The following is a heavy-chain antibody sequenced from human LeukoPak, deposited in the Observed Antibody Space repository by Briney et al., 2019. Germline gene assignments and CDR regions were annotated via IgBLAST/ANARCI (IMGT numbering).Heavy chain of an antibody. CDR2: IYYSGST. Sequence: PSETLSLTCTVSDGSISTYVWSWIRQPPGKGLEWIGYIYYSGSTNYNPSLKSRVTMSVDTSKNQFSLKLGSVTAADTAVYYCAKGNNWLDYWGQGTLVSVSS. V-gene: IGHV4-59*01. J-gene: IGHJ4*02. CDR1: DGSISTYV. D-gene: IGHD1-1*01. CDR3: AKGNNWLDY.